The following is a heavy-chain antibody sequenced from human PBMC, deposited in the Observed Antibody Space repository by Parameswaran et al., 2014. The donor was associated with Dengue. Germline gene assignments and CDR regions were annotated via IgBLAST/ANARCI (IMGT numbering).Heavy chain of an antibody. CDR1: GGSVQWLL. Sequence: ASETLSLTCAVYGGSVQWLLLELDPPAPRKGLEWIGEINHSGSTNYNPSLKSRVTISVDTSKNQFSLKLSSVTAADTAVYYCARVVDSGWYLSFDYWGQGTLVTVSS. CDR3: ARVVDSGWYLSFDY. CDR2: INHSGST. J-gene: IGHJ4*02. D-gene: IGHD6-19*01. V-gene: IGHV4-34*01.